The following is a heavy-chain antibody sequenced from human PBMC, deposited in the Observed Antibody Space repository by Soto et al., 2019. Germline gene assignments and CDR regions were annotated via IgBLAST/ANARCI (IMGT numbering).Heavy chain of an antibody. CDR1: GFTFSGSG. CDR3: TRLQEPTVTTSLDY. CDR2: IRSKANSYAT. J-gene: IGHJ4*02. D-gene: IGHD4-17*01. V-gene: IGHV3-73*02. Sequence: EVQLVESGGGLVQPGGSLKLSCAASGFTFSGSGIHWVRQASGKGLEWVGRIRSKANSYATAYAASMKGRLTISRDDSANTAYLQMNNLKTEDTAVYYCTRLQEPTVTTSLDYWGQGTLVTVSS.